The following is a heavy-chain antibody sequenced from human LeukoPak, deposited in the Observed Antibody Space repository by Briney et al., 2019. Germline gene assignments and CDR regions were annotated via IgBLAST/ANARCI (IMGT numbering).Heavy chain of an antibody. V-gene: IGHV1-24*01. CDR3: ALLMVRGVIGAFDI. D-gene: IGHD3-10*01. J-gene: IGHJ3*02. CDR2: FDPEDGET. CDR1: GYTLTELS. Sequence: GASVKVSCKVSGYTLTELSMHWVRQAPGKGLEWMGGFDPEDGETIYAQKFQGRATMTEDTSTDTAYMELSSLRSEDTAVYYCALLMVRGVIGAFDIWGQGTMVTVSS.